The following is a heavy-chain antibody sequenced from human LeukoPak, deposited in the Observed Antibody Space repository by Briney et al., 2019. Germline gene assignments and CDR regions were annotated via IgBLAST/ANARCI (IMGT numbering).Heavy chain of an antibody. V-gene: IGHV1-69*05. CDR1: GGTFSSYA. CDR3: ARDQPPYPSSSWYGWFDP. CDR2: IIPIFGTA. D-gene: IGHD6-13*01. J-gene: IGHJ5*02. Sequence: SVKVSCKASGGTFSSYAISWVRQAPGQGLEWMGGIIPIFGTANYAQKFQGRVTITTDESTSTAYMEPSSLRSEDTAVYYCARDQPPYPSSSWYGWFDPWGQGTLVTVSS.